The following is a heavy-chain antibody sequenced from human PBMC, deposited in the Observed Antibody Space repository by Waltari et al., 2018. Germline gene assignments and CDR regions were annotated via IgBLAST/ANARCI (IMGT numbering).Heavy chain of an antibody. Sequence: VQLVLSVADVETPESEAKVSFMAAGGNLRRLCRSWVRLVPGQGLEWMGGIIPILGMATYAQKFQDRVTITADESTTTAYMELSSLRSDDTAVYYCTVHVGSQAISLEDYFYYYYMDVWGKGTTVTVSS. CDR1: GGNLRRLC. J-gene: IGHJ6*03. V-gene: IGHV1-69*04. CDR3: TVHVGSQAISLEDYFYYYYMDV. D-gene: IGHD2-2*02. CDR2: IIPILGMA.